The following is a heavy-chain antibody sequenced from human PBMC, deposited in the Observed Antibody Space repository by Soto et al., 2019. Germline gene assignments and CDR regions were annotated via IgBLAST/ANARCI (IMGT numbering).Heavy chain of an antibody. Sequence: EVQLVESGGGLVQPGGSLRLSCAASGFTVSSNYMSWVRQAPGKGLEWVSVIYSGGSTYYADSVKGRFTISRDNSKNTLYLQMNSLRAEDTAVYYCASLLNYYGSGSYHDGSYYFDYWGQGTLVTVSS. D-gene: IGHD3-10*01. CDR2: IYSGGST. CDR1: GFTVSSNY. V-gene: IGHV3-66*01. J-gene: IGHJ4*02. CDR3: ASLLNYYGSGSYHDGSYYFDY.